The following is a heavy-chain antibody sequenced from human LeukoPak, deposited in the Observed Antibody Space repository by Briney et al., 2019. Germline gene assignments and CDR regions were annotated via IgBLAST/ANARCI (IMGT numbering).Heavy chain of an antibody. Sequence: PGGSLRLSCAASGFTVSSNYMSWVRQAPGKGLEWVSVIYSGGSTYYADSVKGRFTISRDNSKNTLYLQMNSLRAEDTAVYYCARARDCSSTSCYGEGAWFDPWGQGTLVTVSS. CDR3: ARARDCSSTSCYGEGAWFDP. D-gene: IGHD2-2*01. V-gene: IGHV3-66*01. J-gene: IGHJ5*02. CDR1: GFTVSSNY. CDR2: IYSGGST.